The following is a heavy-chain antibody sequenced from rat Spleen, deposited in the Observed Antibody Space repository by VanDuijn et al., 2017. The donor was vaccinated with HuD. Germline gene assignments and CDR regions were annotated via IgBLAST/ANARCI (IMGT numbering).Heavy chain of an antibody. D-gene: IGHD1-1*01. CDR2: ISYDGSST. CDR3: TTGLQ. V-gene: IGHV5-20*01. CDR1: GFTFSHYD. Sequence: EVQLVESGGGLVQPGRSMKLSCAASGFTFSHYDMAWVRQAQKKGLEWVAFISYDGSSTYYRDSVKGRFAISRDNAKNTLYLQMDSLRSEDTATYYCTTGLQWGQGVMVTVSS. J-gene: IGHJ2*01.